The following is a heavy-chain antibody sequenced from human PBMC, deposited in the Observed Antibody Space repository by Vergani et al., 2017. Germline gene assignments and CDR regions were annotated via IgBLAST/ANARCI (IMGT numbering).Heavy chain of an antibody. CDR1: GFTFSSYA. CDR2: ISYDGSNK. V-gene: IGHV3-30-3*01. D-gene: IGHD3-10*01. CDR3: ANIPGVCFGHREGVFDY. Sequence: QVQLVESGGGVVQTGRSLRLSCAASGFTFSSYAMHWVRQAPGKGLEWVAVISYDGSNKYYADYVKGRFSISRDNSKNTLYLQMNSLRIEDTALYYCANIPGVCFGHREGVFDYWGLGTLVTVSS. J-gene: IGHJ4*02.